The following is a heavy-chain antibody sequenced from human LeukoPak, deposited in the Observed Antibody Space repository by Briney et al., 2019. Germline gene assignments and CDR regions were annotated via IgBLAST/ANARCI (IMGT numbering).Heavy chain of an antibody. Sequence: GGSLRLSCAASGFTFSSYAMHWVRQAPGKGLEWVAVISYDGSNKYYADSVKGRFTIPRDNSKNTLYLQMNSLRAEDTAVYYCARSYGGYSGYFDYWGQGTLVTVSS. J-gene: IGHJ4*02. V-gene: IGHV3-30*04. CDR1: GFTFSSYA. D-gene: IGHD5-12*01. CDR3: ARSYGGYSGYFDY. CDR2: ISYDGSNK.